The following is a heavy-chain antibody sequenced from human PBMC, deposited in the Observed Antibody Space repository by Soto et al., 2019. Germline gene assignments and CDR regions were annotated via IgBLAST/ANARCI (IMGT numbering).Heavy chain of an antibody. V-gene: IGHV3-23*01. CDR1: GFSFNNYA. CDR2: ISGGGTGT. Sequence: GESLKISCAVTGFSFNNYAMNWVRQAPGKGLEWVSSISGGGTGTYSADAVKGRFTISSDKSRNTVYLQMSSLRADDTAVYYCAKGHYYDNVGNWVANQAFDSWGQGSLVTVSS. J-gene: IGHJ4*02. CDR3: AKGHYYDNVGNWVANQAFDS. D-gene: IGHD3-22*01.